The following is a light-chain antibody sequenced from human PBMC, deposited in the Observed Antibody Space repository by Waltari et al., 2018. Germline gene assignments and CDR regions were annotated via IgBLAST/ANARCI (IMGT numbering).Light chain of an antibody. CDR3: SSYTSTNTII. J-gene: IGLJ2*01. CDR1: GSDFGYYNF. CDR2: DVS. V-gene: IGLV2-14*03. Sequence: QSALAQSASVSGSPGQSITISCTGTGSDFGYYNFVSCYQQHPGKAPKLLIFDVSRWSSGVSHRFSGSKSGNTASLTISGLQAEDEADYYCSSYTSTNTIIFGGGTKVTVL.